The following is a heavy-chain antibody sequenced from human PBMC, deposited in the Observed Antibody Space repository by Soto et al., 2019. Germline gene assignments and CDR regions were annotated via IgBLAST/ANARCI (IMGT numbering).Heavy chain of an antibody. V-gene: IGHV4-59*08. CDR2: IYYSGST. CDR1: GGSISSYY. D-gene: IGHD6-19*01. Sequence: SETLSLTCTVSGGSISSYYWSWIRQPPGKGLEWIGYIYYSGSTNYNPSLKSRVTISVDTSKNQFSLKLSSVTAADTAVYYCASLAFPGIAVAGNFDYWGQGTLVTVSS. CDR3: ASLAFPGIAVAGNFDY. J-gene: IGHJ4*02.